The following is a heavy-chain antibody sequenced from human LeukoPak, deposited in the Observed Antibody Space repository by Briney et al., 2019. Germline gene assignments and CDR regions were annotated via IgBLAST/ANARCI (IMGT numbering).Heavy chain of an antibody. CDR2: IWYDGSNK. V-gene: IGHV3-33*01. D-gene: IGHD3-3*01. CDR3: ARWHDFWSGYPYYFDY. Sequence: GGSLRLSCAASGFTFSSYGMHWVRQAPGKGLEWVAVIWYDGSNKYYADSVKGRFTISRDNSKNTLYLQMNGLRAEDTAVYYCARWHDFWSGYPYYFDYWGQGTLVTVSS. J-gene: IGHJ4*02. CDR1: GFTFSSYG.